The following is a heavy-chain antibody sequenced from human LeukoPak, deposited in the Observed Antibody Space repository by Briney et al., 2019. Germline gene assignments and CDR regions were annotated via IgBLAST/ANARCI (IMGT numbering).Heavy chain of an antibody. D-gene: IGHD3-10*01. Sequence: PSETLSLTCAVSGGSISSGGYSWSWIRQPPGKGLEWIGYIYHSGSTYYNPSLKSRVTISVDRSKNQFSLKLSSVTAADTAVYYCARVVTYYYGSGSYYAFDIWGQGTMVTVSS. CDR2: IYHSGST. CDR3: ARVVTYYYGSGSYYAFDI. CDR1: GGSISSGGYS. J-gene: IGHJ3*02. V-gene: IGHV4-30-2*01.